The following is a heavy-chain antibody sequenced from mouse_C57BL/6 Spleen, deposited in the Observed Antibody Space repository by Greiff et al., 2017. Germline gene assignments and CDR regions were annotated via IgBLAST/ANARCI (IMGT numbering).Heavy chain of an antibody. J-gene: IGHJ1*03. V-gene: IGHV5-17*01. Sequence: DVKLVESGGGLVKPGGSLKLSCAASGFTFSDYGMHWVRQAPEKGLEWVAYISSGSSTIYYADTVKGRFTISRDNAKNTLFLQMTSLRSEDTAMYYCARNNGPSGWYFDVWGTGTTVTVSS. CDR2: ISSGSSTI. CDR3: ARNNGPSGWYFDV. CDR1: GFTFSDYG. D-gene: IGHD3-1*01.